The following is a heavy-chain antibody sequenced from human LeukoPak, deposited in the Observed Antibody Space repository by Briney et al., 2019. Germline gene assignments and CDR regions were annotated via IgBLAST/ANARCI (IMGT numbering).Heavy chain of an antibody. Sequence: PSETLSLTCTVSGGSISSSSYYWGWIRQPPGKGLEWIGSIYYSGSTYYNPSLKSRVTISVDTSKNQFSLKLSSVTAADTAVYYCARTNQYSGYDHYFDYWGQGTLVTVSS. CDR2: IYYSGST. CDR3: ARTNQYSGYDHYFDY. CDR1: GGSISSSSYY. D-gene: IGHD5-12*01. J-gene: IGHJ4*02. V-gene: IGHV4-39*01.